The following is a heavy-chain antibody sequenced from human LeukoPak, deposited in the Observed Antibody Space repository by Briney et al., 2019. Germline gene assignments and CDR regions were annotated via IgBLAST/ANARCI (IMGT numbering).Heavy chain of an antibody. CDR1: GFTFSIYA. CDR2: ISGSGGTA. J-gene: IGHJ4*02. CDR3: AKKGYYDGSGYYMYYFDH. D-gene: IGHD3-22*01. Sequence: PGGSLRLSCAASGFTFSIYAMSWVRQAPGEGLEWVSAISGSGGTAYYADSVKGRFTISRDNSKNTLYLQMNSLRAEDTAVYYCAKKGYYDGSGYYMYYFDHWGQGTLATVSS. V-gene: IGHV3-23*01.